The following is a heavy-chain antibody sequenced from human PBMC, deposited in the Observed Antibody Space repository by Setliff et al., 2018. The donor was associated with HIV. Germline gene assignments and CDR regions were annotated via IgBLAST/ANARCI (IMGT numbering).Heavy chain of an antibody. Sequence: GESLKISCRGFGYNFNNYWIDWVRQMPGKGLEWMGTIYPSDSDTKYNPPFQGHVSISADRTIGTTYLQWSSLRASDTAMYYCIRRRRAPGTADLESYWGQGTLVTVSS. CDR2: IYPSDSDT. D-gene: IGHD2-21*02. CDR1: GYNFNNYW. V-gene: IGHV5-51*01. J-gene: IGHJ4*02. CDR3: IRRRRAPGTADLESY.